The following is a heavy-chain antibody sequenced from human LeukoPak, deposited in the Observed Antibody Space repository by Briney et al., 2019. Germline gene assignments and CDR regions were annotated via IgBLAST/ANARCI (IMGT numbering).Heavy chain of an antibody. CDR1: GFTFSSYA. J-gene: IGHJ4*02. Sequence: GGSLRLSCAAYGFTFSSYAMHWVRQAPGKGLEYVSAISSNGGSTYHAHSVKDRFTISRDNSKNTLYLQMGSLKAEDMAVYYCARACDGGGDCADKFDYWGQGTLVTVSS. CDR3: ARACDGGGDCADKFDY. V-gene: IGHV3-64*01. D-gene: IGHD2-21*02. CDR2: ISSNGGST.